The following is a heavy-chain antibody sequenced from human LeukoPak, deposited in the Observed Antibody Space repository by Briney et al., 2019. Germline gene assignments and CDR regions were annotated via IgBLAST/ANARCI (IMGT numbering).Heavy chain of an antibody. D-gene: IGHD3-22*01. V-gene: IGHV4-38-2*02. J-gene: IGHJ4*02. Sequence: SETLSLTCTVSSQSINSGYYWGWIRQPPGKVLEWIGSIYHSGSTYYNPSLKSRVTISLDTSKNQFSLKLTSVTAADTAVYYCGRLTMIVGIDYWGQGTLVTVSS. CDR2: IYHSGST. CDR1: SQSINSGYY. CDR3: GRLTMIVGIDY.